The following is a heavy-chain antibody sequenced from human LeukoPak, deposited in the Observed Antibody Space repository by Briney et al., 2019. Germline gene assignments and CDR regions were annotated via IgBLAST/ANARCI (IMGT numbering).Heavy chain of an antibody. V-gene: IGHV4-59*01. CDR1: GGSMNNYN. J-gene: IGHJ4*02. D-gene: IGHD1-26*01. CDR2: IYYSGST. CDR3: ARLFHPALSGNYPFDY. Sequence: SETLSLTCTVSGGSMNNYNWSWIRQPPGKGLEWIAYIYYSGSTSYNPSLKSRVTISVDTSKNQFSLKLNSVTAADTAMYYCARLFHPALSGNYPFDYWGQGTLVTVSS.